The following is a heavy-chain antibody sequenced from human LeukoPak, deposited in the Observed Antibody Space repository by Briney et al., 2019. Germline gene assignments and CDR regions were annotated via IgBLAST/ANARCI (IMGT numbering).Heavy chain of an antibody. CDR3: ARGSAAGTMLYYYYMDV. D-gene: IGHD6-13*01. CDR2: INHSGST. J-gene: IGHJ6*03. Sequence: SETLSLTCAVYGGSFSGYYWSWIRQPPGKGLEWIGEINHSGSTNYNPSLKSRVTISVDTSKNQFSLKLSSVTAADTAVYYCARGSAAGTMLYYYYMDVWGKGTTVTVSS. CDR1: GGSFSGYY. V-gene: IGHV4-34*01.